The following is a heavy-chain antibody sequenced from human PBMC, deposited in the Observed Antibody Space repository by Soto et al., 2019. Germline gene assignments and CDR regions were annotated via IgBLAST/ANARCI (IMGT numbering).Heavy chain of an antibody. CDR1: GFAFSNYA. D-gene: IGHD6-6*01. V-gene: IGHV3-23*01. CDR2: ISTSIDAT. J-gene: IGHJ4*02. CDR3: AKDRTVAARNFDY. Sequence: EVQLLESGGGLVQPGGSLRLSCAASGFAFSNYAMGWVRQAPGKGLEWVSSISTSIDATYYADSVKGRFTISRDDSKNTLCLQMNSLRAEDSAVYYCAKDRTVAARNFDYWGQGTQVTVSS.